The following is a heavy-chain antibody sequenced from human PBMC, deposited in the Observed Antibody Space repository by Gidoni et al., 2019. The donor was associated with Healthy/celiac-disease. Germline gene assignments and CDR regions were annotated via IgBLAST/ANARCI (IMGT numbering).Heavy chain of an antibody. CDR2: IYYSGST. D-gene: IGHD3-9*01. CDR1: GGSISSGGYY. J-gene: IGHJ5*02. Sequence: QVQLQESGPGLVKPSQTLSLTCTVSGGSISSGGYYWSWIRQHPGKGLEWIGYIYYSGSTYYNPSLKSRVTISVDTSKNQFSLKLSSVTAADTAVYYCARDLRGQRVSNYDILTGPSNWFDPWGQGTLVTVSS. V-gene: IGHV4-31*03. CDR3: ARDLRGQRVSNYDILTGPSNWFDP.